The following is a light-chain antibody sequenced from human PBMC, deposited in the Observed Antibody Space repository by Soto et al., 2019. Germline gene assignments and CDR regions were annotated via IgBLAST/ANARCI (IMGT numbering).Light chain of an antibody. J-gene: IGKJ2*01. Sequence: DIVMTQSPLSLPVTPGEPASISCRSSQSLLHSNGYNYLDWYLQKPGQSPQLLIYLGSNRSSGVPDRCSGSGSGTDFTLKISRVEAEAVGVYYCMQALQTPPHTFGQGTKLEIK. V-gene: IGKV2-28*01. CDR3: MQALQTPPHT. CDR2: LGS. CDR1: QSLLHSNGYNY.